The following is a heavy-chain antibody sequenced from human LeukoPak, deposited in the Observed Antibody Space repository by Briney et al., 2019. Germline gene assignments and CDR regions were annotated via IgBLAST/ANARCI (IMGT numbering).Heavy chain of an antibody. V-gene: IGHV1-18*01. Sequence: ASVNVSCKASGYTFINYDIRWVRQAPGQGLEWMGWISGYNGNTNYAQKFQGRVTMTTDTSTSTAYMELRSLRSDDTAVYYCARGVTQHVYYGMDVWGQGTTVTVAS. D-gene: IGHD4-23*01. CDR2: ISGYNGNT. J-gene: IGHJ6*02. CDR1: GYTFINYD. CDR3: ARGVTQHVYYGMDV.